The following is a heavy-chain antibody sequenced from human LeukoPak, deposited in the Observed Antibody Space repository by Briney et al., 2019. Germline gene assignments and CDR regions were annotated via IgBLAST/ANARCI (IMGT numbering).Heavy chain of an antibody. CDR1: GGSFSGYY. Sequence: PSETLSLTCAVYGGSFSGYYWSWIRQPPGKGLEWIGSISDSGSTYYNPSLKSRVTISVDTSKNQFSLKLSSVTAADTAVYYCASPYGSGSYRHYWGQGTLVTVSS. D-gene: IGHD3-10*01. CDR2: ISDSGST. V-gene: IGHV4-34*01. J-gene: IGHJ4*02. CDR3: ASPYGSGSYRHY.